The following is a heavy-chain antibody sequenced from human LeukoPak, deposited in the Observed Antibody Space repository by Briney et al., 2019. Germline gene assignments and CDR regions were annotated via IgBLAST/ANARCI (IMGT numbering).Heavy chain of an antibody. Sequence: PGRSLRLSCAASGFTFSSYGMHWVRQAPGKGLEWVAVIWYDGSNKYYADSVKGRFTISRDNSKNTLYLQMNSLRAEDTPVYYCATHDYGGPRHWGQGTLVTVSS. V-gene: IGHV3-33*01. CDR2: IWYDGSNK. CDR3: ATHDYGGPRH. D-gene: IGHD4-23*01. CDR1: GFTFSSYG. J-gene: IGHJ4*02.